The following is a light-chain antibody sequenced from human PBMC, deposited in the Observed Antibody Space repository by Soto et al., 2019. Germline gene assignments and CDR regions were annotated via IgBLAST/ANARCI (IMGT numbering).Light chain of an antibody. CDR2: RNN. Sequence: QSVLTQPPSASGTPGQRVTISCSGSSSNIGSNYVYWYQQLPGPAPKPLIYRNNQRPSGVPDRFAGSKAGTSAALAISALRSEDDADYYFSASFDSMSGAVFGGGTQLTVL. CDR1: SSNIGSNY. CDR3: SASFDSMSGAV. V-gene: IGLV1-47*01. J-gene: IGLJ7*01.